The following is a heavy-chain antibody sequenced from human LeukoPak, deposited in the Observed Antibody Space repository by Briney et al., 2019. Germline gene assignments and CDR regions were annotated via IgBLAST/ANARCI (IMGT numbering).Heavy chain of an antibody. J-gene: IGHJ4*02. D-gene: IGHD5-12*01. CDR2: SSYSGST. CDR3: ARHRDSAYETFAY. Sequence: SETLSLTCTVSGGSVSRYDWSWIRQRPGKGLEWIGYSSYSGSTNYNPSLKSRVTISVDTSKNQFSLKLTSLTAADTALYYCARHRDSAYETFAYWGQGTLVTVSS. V-gene: IGHV4-59*02. CDR1: GGSVSRYD.